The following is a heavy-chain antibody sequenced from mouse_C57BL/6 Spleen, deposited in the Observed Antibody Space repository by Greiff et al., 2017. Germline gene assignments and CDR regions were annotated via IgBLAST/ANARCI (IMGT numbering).Heavy chain of an antibody. CDR1: GFTFSDYG. J-gene: IGHJ2*01. V-gene: IGHV5-17*01. CDR3: ARADDYGSSSYYLDY. Sequence: VQLQESGGGLVKPGGSLKLSCAASGFTFSDYGMHWVRQAPEKGLEWVAYISSGSSTIYYADTVTGRFTIARDNAKNTLFLQLTSLRSEDTAMYYCARADDYGSSSYYLDYWGQGTTLTVSS. D-gene: IGHD1-1*01. CDR2: ISSGSSTI.